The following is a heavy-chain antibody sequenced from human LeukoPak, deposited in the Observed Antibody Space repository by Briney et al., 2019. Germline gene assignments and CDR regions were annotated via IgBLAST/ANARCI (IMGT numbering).Heavy chain of an antibody. CDR2: IYNANNT. J-gene: IGHJ4*02. CDR1: GASTSSRY. Sequence: SETLSLTCSASGASTSSRYWSWIRQFPGGTLEWIGHIYNANNTKYNPSLTSRVTISVDTSRNQFSLSLTSLTAADTAIYYCAQTTGWPGFDFWGPGALVTVSS. D-gene: IGHD6-19*01. V-gene: IGHV4-59*08. CDR3: AQTTGWPGFDF.